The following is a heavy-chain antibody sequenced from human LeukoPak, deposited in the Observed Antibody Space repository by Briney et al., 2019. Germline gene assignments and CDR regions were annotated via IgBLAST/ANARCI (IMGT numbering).Heavy chain of an antibody. J-gene: IGHJ4*02. Sequence: PGGSLRLSCAASGFTFSSYGMHWVRQAPGKGLEWVAVISYDGSNKYYPDSVKARFTISRDNSKNTLYLQTNSLRAEDTAVYHRAKEGYNYGDFDYWGRGTLVTVSS. CDR1: GFTFSSYG. CDR2: ISYDGSNK. CDR3: AKEGYNYGDFDY. D-gene: IGHD5-18*01. V-gene: IGHV3-30*18.